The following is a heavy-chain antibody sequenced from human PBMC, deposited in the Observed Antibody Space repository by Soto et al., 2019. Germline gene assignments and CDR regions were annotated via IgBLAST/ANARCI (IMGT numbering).Heavy chain of an antibody. CDR2: ISAYNGNT. Sequence: ASVKVSCKASGYTFTSYGISWVRQAPGQGLEWMGRISAYNGNTNYAQKLQGRVTMTTDTSTSTAYMELRSLRSDDTAVYYCARDLATLVVPAAMRPAAYYYYMDVWGKGTTVTVSS. CDR3: ARDLATLVVPAAMRPAAYYYYMDV. D-gene: IGHD2-2*01. J-gene: IGHJ6*03. V-gene: IGHV1-18*01. CDR1: GYTFTSYG.